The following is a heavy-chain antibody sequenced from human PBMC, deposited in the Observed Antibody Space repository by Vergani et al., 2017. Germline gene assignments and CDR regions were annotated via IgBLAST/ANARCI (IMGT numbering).Heavy chain of an antibody. V-gene: IGHV1-69*08. J-gene: IGHJ4*02. Sequence: QVQLVQSGAEVKKPGSSVKVSCKASGGTFSSYTISWVRQAPGQGLEWMGRIIPILGIANYAQKFQGRVTITADKSTSTAYMELSSLRSEDTAVYYCAGEPATYYDILTGYQGAYYFDYWGQGTLVTVSS. CDR2: IIPILGIA. D-gene: IGHD3-9*01. CDR1: GGTFSSYT. CDR3: AGEPATYYDILTGYQGAYYFDY.